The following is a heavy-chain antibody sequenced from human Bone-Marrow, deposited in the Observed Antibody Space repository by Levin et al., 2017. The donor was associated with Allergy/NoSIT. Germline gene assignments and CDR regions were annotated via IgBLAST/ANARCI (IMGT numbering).Heavy chain of an antibody. Sequence: SETLSLTCTVSGGSTSRYFWSWIRQPPGKGLEWIGYIYYSGTTTYNPSLKSRVTISVDTSKNSFSLMLSSVTAADTAVYYCASGGRKEPHCSGRRCYDRSCWLDPWGQGTLVTVSS. CDR1: GGSTSRYF. CDR2: IYYSGTT. D-gene: IGHD2-15*01. CDR3: ASGGRKEPHCSGRRCYDRSCWLDP. V-gene: IGHV4-59*12. J-gene: IGHJ5*02.